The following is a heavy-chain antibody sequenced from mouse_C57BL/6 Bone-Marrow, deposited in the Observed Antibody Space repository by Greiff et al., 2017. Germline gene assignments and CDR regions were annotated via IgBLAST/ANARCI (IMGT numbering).Heavy chain of an antibody. CDR2: IYPGSGST. CDR1: GYTFTSYW. Sequence: QVQLKQPGAELVKPGASVQMSCKASGYTFTSYWITWVKQRPGQGLEWIGDIYPGSGSTNYNEKFTSKATLTVDTSSSTAYMQLSSLTSEDSAVYYCARPYYSNYWYVDVWGTGTTVTVSS. V-gene: IGHV1-55*01. J-gene: IGHJ1*03. D-gene: IGHD2-5*01. CDR3: ARPYYSNYWYVDV.